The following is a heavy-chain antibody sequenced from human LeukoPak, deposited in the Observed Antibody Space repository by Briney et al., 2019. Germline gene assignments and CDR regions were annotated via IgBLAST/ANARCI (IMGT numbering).Heavy chain of an antibody. D-gene: IGHD2/OR15-2a*01. J-gene: IGHJ3*02. Sequence: GASVKVSCKASGYTFTSYYLHWVRQAPGQGLEWMGIINPSGGSTSYTQKFQGRVTMTRDTSTSTVYMELSSLRSEDTAVYFCARVRSKSNIVDGFDIWGQGTMVTVSS. CDR1: GYTFTSYY. CDR2: INPSGGST. CDR3: ARVRSKSNIVDGFDI. V-gene: IGHV1-46*01.